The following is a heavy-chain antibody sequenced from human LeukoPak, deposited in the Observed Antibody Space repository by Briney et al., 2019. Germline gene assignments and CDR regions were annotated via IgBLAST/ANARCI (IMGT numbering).Heavy chain of an antibody. CDR2: ISWDGGST. D-gene: IGHD3-22*01. V-gene: IGHV3-43D*03. Sequence: GGSLRLSCAASVFTFDDYAMHWVRQAPGKGLEWVSLISWDGGSTYYADSVKGRFTISRDNSKNSLYLQMNSLRAEDTALYYCAKVKTMIVVDDYFDYWGQGTLVTISS. J-gene: IGHJ4*02. CDR1: VFTFDDYA. CDR3: AKVKTMIVVDDYFDY.